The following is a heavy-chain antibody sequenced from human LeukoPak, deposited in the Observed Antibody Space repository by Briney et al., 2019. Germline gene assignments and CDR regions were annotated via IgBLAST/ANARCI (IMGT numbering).Heavy chain of an antibody. D-gene: IGHD6-19*01. J-gene: IGHJ4*02. Sequence: GGSLRLSCAASGFTFSSYSMNWVRQAPGKGLEWVSSISSSSSYIYYADSVKGRFTISRDNAKNSLYLQMNSLRAEDTAVYYCARGREPVAGPGVYWGQGTLVTVSS. CDR2: ISSSSSYI. CDR1: GFTFSSYS. V-gene: IGHV3-21*01. CDR3: ARGREPVAGPGVY.